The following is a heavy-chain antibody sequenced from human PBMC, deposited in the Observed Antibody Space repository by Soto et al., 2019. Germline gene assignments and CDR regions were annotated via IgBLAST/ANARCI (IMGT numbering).Heavy chain of an antibody. CDR3: ARSLRTQRPPYYYAMDV. D-gene: IGHD6-25*01. V-gene: IGHV3-48*03. Sequence: GGSLRLSCSASGCNFSRYEMNWVRRGPGRGLEWRSWISPRDGAAYYAASVKGRFTISRDNTKNQFILQMNYLTAEDTAVYYCARSLRTQRPPYYYAMDVWGQGTTVTVSS. J-gene: IGHJ6*02. CDR1: GCNFSRYE. CDR2: ISPRDGAA.